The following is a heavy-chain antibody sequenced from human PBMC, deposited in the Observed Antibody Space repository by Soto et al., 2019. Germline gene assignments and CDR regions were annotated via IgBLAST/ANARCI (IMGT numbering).Heavy chain of an antibody. Sequence: GASVKVSCKASGSGFISSGIQWVRQAHGQRLEWIGWIVVASGQTNYAQNFRGRVAITRDTSTATAYIELTGLTSEDTAAYFCSADRPDIGVGWWVWGQGTTVTVSS. CDR1: GSGFISSG. D-gene: IGHD2-15*01. CDR2: IVVASGQT. J-gene: IGHJ6*02. V-gene: IGHV1-58*02. CDR3: SADRPDIGVGWWV.